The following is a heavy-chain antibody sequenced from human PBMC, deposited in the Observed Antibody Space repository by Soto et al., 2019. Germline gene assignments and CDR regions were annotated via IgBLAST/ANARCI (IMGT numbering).Heavy chain of an antibody. V-gene: IGHV3-30*18. CDR2: ISYDGNNK. D-gene: IGHD4-17*01. CDR1: GFTFSTYR. CDR3: AKEHLPSTVTTPGY. Sequence: QVQLVESGGGVVQPGRSLRLSCAASGFTFSTYRMHWVSQAPGKGLEWVAVISYDGNNKYYADSVKGRFTIARDNSKNTLFLQMDSLRAEGTAVYYCAKEHLPSTVTTPGYWGQGTLVTVSS. J-gene: IGHJ4*02.